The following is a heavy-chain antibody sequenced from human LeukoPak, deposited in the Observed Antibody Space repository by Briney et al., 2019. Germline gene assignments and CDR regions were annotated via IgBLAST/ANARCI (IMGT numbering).Heavy chain of an antibody. CDR1: GFTFSTYA. Sequence: PGRSLRLSCAASGFTFSTYAMHWVRQAPGKGLEWVSLISSGGTDEYYADSVKGRFTISRDNSKHTLYLQMNSLRAEDTAVYYCAKDPKLFYYYYGMDVWGQGTTVTVSS. CDR3: AKDPKLFYYYYGMDV. D-gene: IGHD2/OR15-2a*01. J-gene: IGHJ6*02. CDR2: ISSGGTDE. V-gene: IGHV3-30*01.